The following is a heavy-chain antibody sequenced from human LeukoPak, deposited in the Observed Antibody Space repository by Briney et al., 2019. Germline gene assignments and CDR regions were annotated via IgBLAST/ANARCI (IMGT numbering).Heavy chain of an antibody. V-gene: IGHV4-59*01. CDR1: GGSISSYY. CDR2: IYYSGST. CDR3: ASESAVPAATDAFDI. D-gene: IGHD2-2*01. Sequence: SETLSPTCTVSGGSISSYYWSWIRQPPGKGLEWIGYIYYSGSTNYNPSLKSRVTISVDTSKNQFSLKLSSVTAADTAVYYCASESAVPAATDAFDIWGQGTMVTVSS. J-gene: IGHJ3*02.